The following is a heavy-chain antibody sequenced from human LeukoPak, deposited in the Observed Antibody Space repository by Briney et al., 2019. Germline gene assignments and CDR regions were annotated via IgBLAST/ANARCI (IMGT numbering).Heavy chain of an antibody. CDR3: ARDKSDERYSSSIYYYYMDV. D-gene: IGHD6-6*01. V-gene: IGHV3-11*04. J-gene: IGHJ6*03. CDR2: ISSSGSTI. Sequence: GGSLRLSCAASGFTFSDYYMSWIRQAPGKGLEWVSYISSSGSTIYYADSVKGRFTISRDNAKNSLYLQMNSLRAEDTAVYYCARDKSDERYSSSIYYYYMDVWGKGTTLTVSS. CDR1: GFTFSDYY.